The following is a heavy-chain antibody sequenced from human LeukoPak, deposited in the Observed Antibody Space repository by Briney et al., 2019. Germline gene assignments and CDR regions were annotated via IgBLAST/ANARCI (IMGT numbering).Heavy chain of an antibody. Sequence: SETLSLTCTVSGGSISSYYWSWIRQPPGKGLEWIGYIYYSGSTNYNPSLKSRVTISVDTSKNQFSLKLSSVTAADTAVYYCARVLYYDILTGYRTLDIWGQGTMVTVSS. CDR3: ARVLYYDILTGYRTLDI. CDR1: GGSISSYY. CDR2: IYYSGST. V-gene: IGHV4-59*01. D-gene: IGHD3-9*01. J-gene: IGHJ3*02.